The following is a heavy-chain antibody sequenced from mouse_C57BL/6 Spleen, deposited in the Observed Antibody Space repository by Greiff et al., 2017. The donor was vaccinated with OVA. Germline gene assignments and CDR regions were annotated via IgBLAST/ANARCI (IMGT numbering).Heavy chain of an antibody. CDR3: TRPSITTVYYFDY. Sequence: EVQLQESGTVLARPGASVKMSCKTSGYTFTSYWMHWVKQRPGQGLEWIGAIYPGNSDTSYNQKFKGKAKLTAVTSASTAYMELSSLTNEDSAVYYCTRPSITTVYYFDYWGQGTTLTVSS. J-gene: IGHJ2*01. D-gene: IGHD1-1*01. V-gene: IGHV1-5*01. CDR2: IYPGNSDT. CDR1: GYTFTSYW.